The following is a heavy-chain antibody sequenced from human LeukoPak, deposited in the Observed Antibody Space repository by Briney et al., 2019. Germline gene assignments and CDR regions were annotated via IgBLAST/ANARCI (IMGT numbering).Heavy chain of an antibody. V-gene: IGHV3-48*03. J-gene: IGHJ4*02. CDR3: ARDLSTSPAAMHIFDY. Sequence: GGSLRLSCAASGFTFSSYEMNWVRQAPGKGLEWVSFISYSGSTKYYADSVKGRFTISRDNSKNTLYLQMNSLRAEDTAVYYCARDLSTSPAAMHIFDYWGQGTLVTVSS. D-gene: IGHD2-2*01. CDR2: ISYSGSTK. CDR1: GFTFSSYE.